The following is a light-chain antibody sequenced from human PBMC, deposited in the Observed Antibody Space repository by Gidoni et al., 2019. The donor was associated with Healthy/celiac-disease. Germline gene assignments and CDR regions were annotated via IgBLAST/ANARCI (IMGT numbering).Light chain of an antibody. V-gene: IGLV1-40*01. CDR2: GNS. J-gene: IGLJ2*01. CDR1: SPNIGAGYD. CDR3: QSYDSSLSGVV. Sequence: SVLTQPPSLSGAPGQRVTISCTGSSPNIGAGYDVHWYQQLPGTAPKPLIYGNSNRPSGVPDRFSGSKSGTSASLAITGLQAEDEADYYCQSYDSSLSGVVFGGGTKLTVL.